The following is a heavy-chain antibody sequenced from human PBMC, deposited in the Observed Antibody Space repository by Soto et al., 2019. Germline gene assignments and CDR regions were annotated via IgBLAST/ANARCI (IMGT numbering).Heavy chain of an antibody. D-gene: IGHD4-17*01. J-gene: IGHJ5*02. V-gene: IGHV4-31*11. CDR2: IYYSGST. Sequence: SETPYLSCAVCGGSVRSCGDYWIWNRQHQGKGLEWIGYIYYSGSTYYNPSLKSRVTISINTSKNEVSLKLSSVTTSDTAVYYCARVADSDGFDPWGQGTLVTVSS. CDR1: GGSVRSCGDY. CDR3: ARVADSDGFDP.